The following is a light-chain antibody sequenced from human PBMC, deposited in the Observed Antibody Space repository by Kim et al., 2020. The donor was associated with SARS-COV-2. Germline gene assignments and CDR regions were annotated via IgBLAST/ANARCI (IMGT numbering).Light chain of an antibody. V-gene: IGLV2-8*01. J-gene: IGLJ1*01. CDR2: EVT. CDR3: SSYAGSTTYV. CDR1: SSDIGRFNY. Sequence: GQSVTISCTGTSSDIGRFNYGSWYQQHPGKVPKLIIYEVTKRPSGVPDRFSGSKSGDTASLTVSGLQVEDEADYYCSSYAGSTTYVFGTGTKVTVL.